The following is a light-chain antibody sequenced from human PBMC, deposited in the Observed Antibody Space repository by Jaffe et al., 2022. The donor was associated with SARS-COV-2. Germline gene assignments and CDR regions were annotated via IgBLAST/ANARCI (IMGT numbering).Light chain of an antibody. CDR1: SSNIGKNF. J-gene: IGLJ2*01. CDR3: GTWDSSLSAGV. V-gene: IGLV1-51*02. Sequence: QSVLTQPPSVSAAPRQKVTISCSGSSSNIGKNFVSWYQHLPGTAPKLLIYEDNKRPSDIPDRFSGSKSGTSATLGITGLQTGDEADYYCGTWDSSLSAGVFGGGTKLTVL. CDR2: EDN.